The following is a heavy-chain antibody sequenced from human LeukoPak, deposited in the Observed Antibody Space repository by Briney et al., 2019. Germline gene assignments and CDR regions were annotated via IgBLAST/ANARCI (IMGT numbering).Heavy chain of an antibody. Sequence: GWSLRLPRAACVFTFRNAWMSWVRQAPRKGREGVGRIKSKTDGRTTDYAAPVKGRFNISRDDTKNTLYLQMNSLKTEDTAVYYCTTDGDCTNGVCSNSEWGQGTLVTVSS. CDR2: IKSKTDGRTT. V-gene: IGHV3-15*01. J-gene: IGHJ4*02. CDR3: TTDGDCTNGVCSNSE. CDR1: VFTFRNAW. D-gene: IGHD2-8*01.